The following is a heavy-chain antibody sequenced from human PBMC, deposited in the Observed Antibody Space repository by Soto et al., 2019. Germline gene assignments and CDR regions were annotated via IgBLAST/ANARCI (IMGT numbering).Heavy chain of an antibody. CDR2: IIPIFGKP. Sequence: QMQLVQSGAEVKKPGSSVKVSCKASGGTFSSYDINWVRQAPGHGLEWMGGIIPIFGKPNYAQRLQGRVTITADASTSTAHMELSSLRSEDTAVYYCARNNLQRGYYYHGMDVWGQGTTVTVSS. V-gene: IGHV1-69*01. D-gene: IGHD1-1*01. CDR1: GGTFSSYD. CDR3: ARNNLQRGYYYHGMDV. J-gene: IGHJ6*02.